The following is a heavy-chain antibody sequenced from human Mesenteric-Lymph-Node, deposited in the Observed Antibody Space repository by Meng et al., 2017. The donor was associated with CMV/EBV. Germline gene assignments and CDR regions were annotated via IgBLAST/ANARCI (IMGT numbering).Heavy chain of an antibody. Sequence: GESLKISCAASGFTFSSYWMSWVRQAPGKGLEWVANIKQDGSQKYYVDSVKGRFTISRDNAKNSLYLQMNSLRAEDTAVYYCARDPLDDFWSGSYYYYGMDVWGQGTTVTVSS. CDR1: GFTFSSYW. D-gene: IGHD3-3*01. CDR2: IKQDGSQK. CDR3: ARDPLDDFWSGSYYYYGMDV. V-gene: IGHV3-7*01. J-gene: IGHJ6*02.